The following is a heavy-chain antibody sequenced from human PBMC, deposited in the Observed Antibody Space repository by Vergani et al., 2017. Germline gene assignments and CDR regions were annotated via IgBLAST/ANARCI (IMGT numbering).Heavy chain of an antibody. CDR1: GGSISSGDYY. Sequence: QVQLQESGPGLVKSSQTLSLTCTVSGGSISSGDYYWSWIRQPPGKGLEWIGYIYYSGSTYYNPSLKSRVNISVVTSKNQFSLKLSSVTAADTAVYYCARVRRDDSSGYYYYYGMDVWGQGTTVTVSS. V-gene: IGHV4-30-4*01. CDR3: ARVRRDDSSGYYYYYGMDV. D-gene: IGHD3-22*01. J-gene: IGHJ6*02. CDR2: IYYSGST.